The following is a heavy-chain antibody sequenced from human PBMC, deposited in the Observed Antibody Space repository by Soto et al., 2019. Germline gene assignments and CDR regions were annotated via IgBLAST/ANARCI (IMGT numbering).Heavy chain of an antibody. Sequence: QVQLVQSGPEVKMPGASVRVSCKTSGYTFSAYGLAWVRQAPGQRPEWMGWVSTNNANTNYAQRFQGRVTMTTDTSTTTTYMELRSLRSDDTAVYYCARELNTDSSAYYAFAYWGQGTLVTVSS. J-gene: IGHJ4*02. D-gene: IGHD3-22*01. CDR3: ARELNTDSSAYYAFAY. V-gene: IGHV1-18*01. CDR2: VSTNNANT. CDR1: GYTFSAYG.